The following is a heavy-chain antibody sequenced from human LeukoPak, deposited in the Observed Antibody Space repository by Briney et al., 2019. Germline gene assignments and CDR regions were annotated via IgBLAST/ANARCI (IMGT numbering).Heavy chain of an antibody. CDR3: AVLHYYAMDV. J-gene: IGHJ6*02. CDR2: ISWNSGTK. V-gene: IGHV3-9*01. D-gene: IGHD2-8*01. CDR1: GFTFDDYA. Sequence: GGSLRLSCAASGFTFDDYALHWVRQAPGKGLEWVSGISWNSGTKGYADSVKGRFTISRDNAKNSLYLQMNSLRGEDAALYYCAVLHYYAMDVWGQGTTVTVSS.